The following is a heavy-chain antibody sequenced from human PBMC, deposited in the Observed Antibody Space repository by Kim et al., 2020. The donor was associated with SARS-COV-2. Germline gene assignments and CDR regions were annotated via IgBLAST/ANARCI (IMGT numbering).Heavy chain of an antibody. Sequence: SETLSLTCTVSGGSISSSSYYWGWIRQPPGKGLEWIGSIYYSGSTYYNPSLKSRVTISVDTSKNQFSLKLSSVTAADTAVYYCASEIPTDPITIVGATPVDYWGQGTLVTVSS. CDR2: IYYSGST. D-gene: IGHD1-26*01. V-gene: IGHV4-39*01. CDR1: GGSISSSSYY. J-gene: IGHJ4*02. CDR3: ASEIPTDPITIVGATPVDY.